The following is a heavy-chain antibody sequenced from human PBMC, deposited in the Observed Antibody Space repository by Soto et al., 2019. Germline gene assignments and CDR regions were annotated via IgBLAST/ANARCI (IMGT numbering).Heavy chain of an antibody. J-gene: IGHJ4*02. CDR2: IRSKAYGGTT. Sequence: GGSLRLSCTASGFTFGDYAMSWFRQAPGKGLEWVGFIRSKAYGGTTEYAASVKGRFTISRDDSKSIAYLQMNSLKTEDTAVYYCTRVDQWELPYYFDYWGQGTLVTVSS. V-gene: IGHV3-49*03. D-gene: IGHD1-26*01. CDR1: GFTFGDYA. CDR3: TRVDQWELPYYFDY.